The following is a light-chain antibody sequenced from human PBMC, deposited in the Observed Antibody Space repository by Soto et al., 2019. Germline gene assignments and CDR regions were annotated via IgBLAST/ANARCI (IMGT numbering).Light chain of an antibody. J-gene: IGKJ1*01. CDR2: KAS. V-gene: IGKV1-5*03. CDR3: QQYNNYPWT. Sequence: DSQMTHSPSTLSAXXXXXXTXXXRASQNIGSWLAWYQQTPGRAPRFLIYKASSLQIGVPSRFSGSGSGTEFTLTICSLQPDDFATYCCQQYNNYPWTCGQGTKVDIK. CDR1: QNIGSW.